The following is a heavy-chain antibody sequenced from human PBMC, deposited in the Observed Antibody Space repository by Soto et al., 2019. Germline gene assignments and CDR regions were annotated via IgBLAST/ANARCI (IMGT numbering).Heavy chain of an antibody. CDR3: ASYGRGTYYYGYYFHH. D-gene: IGHD3-10*01. CDR2: IHHSGST. V-gene: IGHV4-34*01. CDR1: GGSFSDYY. J-gene: IGHJ4*02. Sequence: KTSETLSLTCAVYGGSFSDYYWTWIRQPPGKGLEWIGEIHHSGSTNYNPSLKSRVTISLDTSKNQFSLKLSSVTAADAAVYYCASYGRGTYYYGYYFHHWGQGTPVTVS.